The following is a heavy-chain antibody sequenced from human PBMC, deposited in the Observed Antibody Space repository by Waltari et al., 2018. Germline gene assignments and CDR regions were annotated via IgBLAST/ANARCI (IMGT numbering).Heavy chain of an antibody. CDR1: GFTISNYW. J-gene: IGHJ4*02. CDR2: INSDGSRT. CDR3: VRYTSSWD. V-gene: IGHV3-74*01. Sequence: EVQLVESGGGLVQPGGSLRLSCAASGFTISNYWMHWVRQGPGKRLVGVSQINSDGSRTTYADSVKGRFTISRDNAKNKLYLQMNSLRAEDTAVYYCVRYTSSWDWGQGTLVTVSS. D-gene: IGHD6-13*01.